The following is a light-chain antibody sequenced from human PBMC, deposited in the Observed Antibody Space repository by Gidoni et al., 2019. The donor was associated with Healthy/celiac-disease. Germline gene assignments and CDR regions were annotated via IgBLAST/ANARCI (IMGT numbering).Light chain of an antibody. CDR2: AAS. CDR1: QSMSSY. V-gene: IGKV1-39*01. Sequence: DSQMTQSPSSLSASVGDRVTITCRASQSMSSYLNWYQQKPGKAPKLLIYAASSLQSGVPSRISGSVSGTDFTLTISSLQPEDFATYYCQQSYSTLFTFGPGTKVAIK. J-gene: IGKJ3*01. CDR3: QQSYSTLFT.